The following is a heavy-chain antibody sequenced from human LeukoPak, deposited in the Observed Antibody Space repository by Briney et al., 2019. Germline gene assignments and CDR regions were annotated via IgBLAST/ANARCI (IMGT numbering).Heavy chain of an antibody. Sequence: SETLSLTCTVSSGSISSSSYYWGWIRQPPGKGLEWIVSIYYSGSTYYNPSLKSRVTISVDTSKNQFSLKLSSVTAADAAVYYCASEYYYDSSGYYYGFDPWGQGILVTVSS. J-gene: IGHJ5*02. CDR3: ASEYYYDSSGYYYGFDP. V-gene: IGHV4-39*07. CDR2: IYYSGST. D-gene: IGHD3-22*01. CDR1: SGSISSSSYY.